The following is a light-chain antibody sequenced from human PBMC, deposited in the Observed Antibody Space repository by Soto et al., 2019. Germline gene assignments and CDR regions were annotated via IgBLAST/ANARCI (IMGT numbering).Light chain of an antibody. CDR2: VAS. CDR1: QSVSSN. CDR3: QQFNSWPPWT. V-gene: IGKV3-15*01. Sequence: EIVMTQSPATLSVSPGERATLSCRASQSVSSNVAWYQQKPGQAPRLLIYVASTRATGIPARFSGSGSGTEFTLTITSLQSEDFAVYYCQQFNSWPPWTFGQGTKVEIK. J-gene: IGKJ1*01.